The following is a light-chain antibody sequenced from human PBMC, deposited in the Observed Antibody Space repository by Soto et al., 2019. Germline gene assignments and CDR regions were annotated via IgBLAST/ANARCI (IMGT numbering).Light chain of an antibody. J-gene: IGKJ5*01. CDR3: QQYNNWPPIT. CDR2: GAS. Sequence: EIVMTHSPATLSVSPGETATLSCSASQSLTSYLAWYQQKPGQAPRLLIYGASSRATGIPDRFSGSGSGTDFTLTISSLQSEDFAVYYCQQYNNWPPITFGQGTRLEIK. CDR1: QSLTSY. V-gene: IGKV3D-15*01.